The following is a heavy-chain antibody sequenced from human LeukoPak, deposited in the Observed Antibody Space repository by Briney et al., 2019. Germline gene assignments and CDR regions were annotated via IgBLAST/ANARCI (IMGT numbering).Heavy chain of an antibody. Sequence: GGSLRLSCGGCGFIFSNAWMNWVRQAPGKGLEWIGRIKSKPDGGTTDYAAPVKGRFTISRDDSKNTVFLQMNSLKTEDTAVYYCATGGINLDFWGQGTLVTVSS. D-gene: IGHD5-24*01. CDR3: ATGGINLDF. V-gene: IGHV3-15*07. CDR2: IKSKPDGGTT. J-gene: IGHJ4*02. CDR1: GFIFSNAW.